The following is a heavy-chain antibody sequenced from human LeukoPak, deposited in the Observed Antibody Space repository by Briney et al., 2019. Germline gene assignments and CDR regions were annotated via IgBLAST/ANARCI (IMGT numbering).Heavy chain of an antibody. D-gene: IGHD2-8*01. CDR3: ARMGDYYYYYMDV. CDR1: GFTFSSYG. V-gene: IGHV3-NL1*01. J-gene: IGHJ6*03. Sequence: GGSLRLSCAASGFTFSSYGMHWVRQAPGKGLEWVSVIYSGGSTYYADSVKGRFTISRDNSKNTLYLQMNSLRAEDTAVYYCARMGDYYYYYMDVWGKGTTVTVSS. CDR2: IYSGGST.